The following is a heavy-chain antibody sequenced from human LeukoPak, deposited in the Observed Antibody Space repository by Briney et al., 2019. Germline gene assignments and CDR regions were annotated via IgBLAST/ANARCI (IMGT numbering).Heavy chain of an antibody. CDR3: ARAVTLAARPFHFDY. J-gene: IGHJ4*02. CDR1: GGSISSGSYY. CDR2: IYTSGST. D-gene: IGHD6-6*01. V-gene: IGHV4-61*02. Sequence: SETLSLTCTVSGGSISSGSYYWSWIRQPAGKGLEWIGRIYTSGSTNYNPSLKSRVTISVDTSKNQFSLKLSSVTAADTAVYYCARAVTLAARPFHFDYWGQGTLVTVSS.